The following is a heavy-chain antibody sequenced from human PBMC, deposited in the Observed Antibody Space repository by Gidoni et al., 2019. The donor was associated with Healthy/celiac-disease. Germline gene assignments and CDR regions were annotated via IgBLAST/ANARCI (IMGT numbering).Heavy chain of an antibody. V-gene: IGHV3-49*02. CDR3: TRSSVLWFGELGYFDY. Sequence: FTISRDDSKSIAYLQMNSLKTEDTAVYYCTRSSVLWFGELGYFDYWGQGTLVTVSS. D-gene: IGHD3-10*01. J-gene: IGHJ4*02.